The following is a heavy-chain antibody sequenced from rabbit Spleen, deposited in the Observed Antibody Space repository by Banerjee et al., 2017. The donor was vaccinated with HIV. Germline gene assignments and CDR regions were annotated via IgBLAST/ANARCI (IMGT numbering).Heavy chain of an antibody. Sequence: QSLEESGGDLVKPGASLTLTCTASGVSLNDKDVMCWVRQAPGKGLEWIACIYTGSATNTYYASWAKGRFTISKTSSTTVTLQMTSLTAADTATYFCARDLTGVIGWNFGWWGPGTLVTVS. J-gene: IGHJ4*01. CDR2: IYTGSATNT. CDR1: GVSLNDKDV. CDR3: ARDLTGVIGWNFGW. V-gene: IGHV1S40*01. D-gene: IGHD1-1*01.